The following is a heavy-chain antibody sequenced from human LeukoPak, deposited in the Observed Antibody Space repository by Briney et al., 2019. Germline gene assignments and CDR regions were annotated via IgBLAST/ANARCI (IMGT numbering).Heavy chain of an antibody. J-gene: IGHJ4*02. V-gene: IGHV4-59*01. CDR3: ARVYYDSSGYPHFDY. CDR2: IYYSGST. CDR1: GGSFRSYY. D-gene: IGHD3-22*01. Sequence: SETLSLTCTVSGGSFRSYYWTWIRQPPGKGLEWITYIYYSGSTNYNPSLKSRVTISVDTSKNQFSLKLSSVTAVDTAVYYCARVYYDSSGYPHFDYWGQGTLVTVSS.